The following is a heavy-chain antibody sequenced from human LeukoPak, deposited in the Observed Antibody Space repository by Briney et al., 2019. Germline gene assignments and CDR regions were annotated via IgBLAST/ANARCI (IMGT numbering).Heavy chain of an antibody. Sequence: SETLSLTCTVSGYSTSSGYYWGWIRQPPGKGLEWIGSIYHSGSTYYNPSLKSRVTISVDTSKNQFSLKLSSVTAADTAVYYCASPTTTRDPFDYWGQGTLVTVSS. CDR3: ASPTTTRDPFDY. CDR1: GYSTSSGYY. D-gene: IGHD1-1*01. J-gene: IGHJ4*02. V-gene: IGHV4-38-2*02. CDR2: IYHSGST.